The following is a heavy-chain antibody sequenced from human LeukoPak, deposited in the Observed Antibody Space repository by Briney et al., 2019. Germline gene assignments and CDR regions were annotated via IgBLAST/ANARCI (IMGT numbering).Heavy chain of an antibody. CDR1: GGSISSGDYY. Sequence: SETLSLTCTVSGGSISSGDYYWSWIRQPPGKGLEWIGYIYYSGSTYYNPSLKSRVTISVATSKNQFSLKLSSVTAADTAVYYCARGGVAAAGKVRYGMDVWGKGTTVTVSS. CDR3: ARGGVAAAGKVRYGMDV. D-gene: IGHD6-13*01. CDR2: IYYSGST. V-gene: IGHV4-30-4*01. J-gene: IGHJ6*04.